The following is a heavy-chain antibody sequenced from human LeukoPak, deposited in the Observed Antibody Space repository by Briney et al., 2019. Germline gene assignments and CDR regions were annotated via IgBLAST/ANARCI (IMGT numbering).Heavy chain of an antibody. D-gene: IGHD3-10*01. CDR3: ARGYHRYYYGSGRWYNWFDP. CDR1: GYTFTGYY. Sequence: GASVKLSCKASGYTFTGYYMHWGRQATRQGREWMGWMNPNSDNTSYANKFHSRVTMTRNTSINTAYMELSSLTSEDTAVYYCARGYHRYYYGSGRWYNWFDPWGQGTLVTVSS. V-gene: IGHV1-8*02. J-gene: IGHJ5*02. CDR2: MNPNSDNT.